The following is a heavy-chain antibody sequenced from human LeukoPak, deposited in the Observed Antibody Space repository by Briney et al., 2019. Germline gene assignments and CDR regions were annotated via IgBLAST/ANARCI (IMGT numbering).Heavy chain of an antibody. J-gene: IGHJ4*02. CDR2: IYYTGAT. V-gene: IGHV4-59*01. CDR1: GSSISSYY. CDR3: ARGLRGGDYQLLPFGH. Sequence: PSETLSLNCTVSGSSISSYYWNWIRQSPGKGLEWLGYIYYTGATNYNPSLKSQVTISLDTSKKQFALKLSPVTAADTAVYYCARGLRGGDYQLLPFGHWGQGTLVTVSS. D-gene: IGHD2-15*01.